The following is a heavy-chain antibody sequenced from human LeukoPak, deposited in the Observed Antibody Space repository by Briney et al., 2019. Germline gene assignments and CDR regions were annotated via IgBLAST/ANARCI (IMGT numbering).Heavy chain of an antibody. CDR3: VRQFAS. CDR2: VSGSGSTV. J-gene: IGHJ4*02. Sequence: QPGGSLRLSCAASGFTSSDHIMNWVRQLPGKRLEWVAYVSGSGSTVYYADSVKGRFTISRDNGKSSLYLQMNNLRVEDTALYYCVRQFASWGQGTLVTVSS. CDR1: GFTSSDHI. V-gene: IGHV3-48*01.